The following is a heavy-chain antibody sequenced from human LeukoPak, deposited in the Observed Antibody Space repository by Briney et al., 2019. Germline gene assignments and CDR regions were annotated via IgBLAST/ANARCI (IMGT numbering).Heavy chain of an antibody. J-gene: IGHJ4*02. D-gene: IGHD3-10*01. V-gene: IGHV3-33*01. Sequence: GGSLRLSCAASGFTFSKYGIHWVRQAPGKGLEWVAVIWYDGRTKYYADSVKGRFTISRDNSKNTLYLQMNSLRAEDTAVYYCATETGQGSYNWGQGTLVTVSS. CDR3: ATETGQGSYN. CDR1: GFTFSKYG. CDR2: IWYDGRTK.